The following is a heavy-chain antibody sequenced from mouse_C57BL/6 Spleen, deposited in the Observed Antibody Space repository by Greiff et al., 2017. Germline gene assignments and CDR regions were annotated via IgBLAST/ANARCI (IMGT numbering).Heavy chain of an antibody. V-gene: IGHV1-75*01. CDR2: IFPGSGST. CDR3: ARSRLRGYFDY. CDR1: GYTFTDYY. J-gene: IGHJ2*01. D-gene: IGHD1-1*01. Sequence: QVQLQQSGPELVKPGASVKISCKASGYTFTDYYINWVKQRPGQGLEWIGWIFPGSGSTYYNEKFKGKATLTVDKSSSTAYILLSSLTSEDSAVYFCARSRLRGYFDYWGQGTTLTVSS.